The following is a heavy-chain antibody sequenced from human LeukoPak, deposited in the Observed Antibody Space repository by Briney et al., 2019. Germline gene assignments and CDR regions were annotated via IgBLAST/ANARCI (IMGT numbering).Heavy chain of an antibody. CDR1: GGTFSSYA. CDR3: ASEAATGYYFDY. D-gene: IGHD2-15*01. Sequence: ASVKVSCKASGGTFSSYAISWVRQAPGQGLEWMGGITPIFGTANYAQKFQGRVTITADESTSTAYMELSSLRSEDTAVYYCASEAATGYYFDYWGQGTLVTVSS. J-gene: IGHJ4*02. CDR2: ITPIFGTA. V-gene: IGHV1-69*13.